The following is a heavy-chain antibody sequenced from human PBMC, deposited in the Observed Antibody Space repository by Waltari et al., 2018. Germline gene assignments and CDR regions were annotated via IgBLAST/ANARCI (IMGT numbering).Heavy chain of an antibody. Sequence: QLQLQESGPGLVKPSETLSLTCTVSGGSISSSSYYWGWIRQPPGKGLEWIGSIYYSGSTYYNPSLKSRVTISVDTSKNQFSLKLSSVTAADTAVYYCARNPDFWSGHGGYFDYWGQGTLVTVSS. CDR2: IYYSGST. D-gene: IGHD3-3*01. CDR1: GGSISSSSYY. J-gene: IGHJ4*02. CDR3: ARNPDFWSGHGGYFDY. V-gene: IGHV4-39*07.